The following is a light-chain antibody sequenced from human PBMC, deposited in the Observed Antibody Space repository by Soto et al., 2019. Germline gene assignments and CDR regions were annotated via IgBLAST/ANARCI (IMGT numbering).Light chain of an antibody. CDR2: RND. CDR1: SSNIGSNY. Sequence: QSVLTQPPSASGAPGQRVTISCSGSSSNIGSNYVYWYQQLPGTAPKLLIYRNDQRPSGVPDRFSGSKSGTSASLAISGLLSEDELIYYCAAWDDSLSGVVFGGGTKLTVL. J-gene: IGLJ2*01. V-gene: IGLV1-47*01. CDR3: AAWDDSLSGVV.